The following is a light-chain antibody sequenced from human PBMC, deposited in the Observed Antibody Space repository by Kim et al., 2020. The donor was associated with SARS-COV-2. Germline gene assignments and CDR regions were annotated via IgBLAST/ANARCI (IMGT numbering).Light chain of an antibody. CDR3: QAWDSSTVV. V-gene: IGLV3-1*01. CDR2: QDS. J-gene: IGLJ2*01. Sequence: VSQGQTASITCSGDKLGDKYACWYQQKPGQSPVLVIYQDSKRPSGIPERFSGSNSGNTATLTISGTQAMDEADYYCQAWDSSTVVFGGGTKLTVL. CDR1: KLGDKY.